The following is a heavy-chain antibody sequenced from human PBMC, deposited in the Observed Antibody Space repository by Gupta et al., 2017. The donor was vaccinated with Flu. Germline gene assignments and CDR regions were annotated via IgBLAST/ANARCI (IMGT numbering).Heavy chain of an antibody. CDR1: GFRFPNYY. Sequence: EVQLVESGGGLVQPGGSLRLSCAASGFRFPNYYLTWFRLTPGKGLEWVASIKEEGIKTYYVDSVKGRFTISKENAKNSLYLQMNSLRAEDTAVYYCVRSGYCNDGACFSPHYYYMDVWGKGTTVTVSS. CDR2: IKEEGIKT. D-gene: IGHD2-15*01. J-gene: IGHJ6*03. CDR3: VRSGYCNDGACFSPHYYYMDV. V-gene: IGHV3-7*01.